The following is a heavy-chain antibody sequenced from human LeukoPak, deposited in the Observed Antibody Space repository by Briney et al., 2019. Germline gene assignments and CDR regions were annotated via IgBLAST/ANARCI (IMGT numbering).Heavy chain of an antibody. CDR1: GGTFSSYA. J-gene: IGHJ4*02. CDR3: ARVVDDYGGNFDPPFDY. D-gene: IGHD4-23*01. Sequence: GASVKVSCKASGGTFSSYAISWVRQAPGQGLEWMGGIIPILGTANYAQKFQGRVTITADESTSTAYMELSSLRSEDTAVYYCARVVDDYGGNFDPPFDYWGQGTLVTVSS. V-gene: IGHV1-69*13. CDR2: IIPILGTA.